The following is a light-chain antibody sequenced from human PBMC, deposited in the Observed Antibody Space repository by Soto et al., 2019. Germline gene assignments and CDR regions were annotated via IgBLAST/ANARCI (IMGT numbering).Light chain of an antibody. CDR1: QSVANY. V-gene: IGKV3-11*01. CDR2: DAS. Sequence: DIVLTQSPATLSLSPGERATLSCRASQSVANYLLWFQQKPGQAPRLLIYDASNRASGIPARFSGSGSGTDFTLTSSSLETEDFAVYFCNHRNKWPYTFGQGTKVDIK. CDR3: NHRNKWPYT. J-gene: IGKJ2*01.